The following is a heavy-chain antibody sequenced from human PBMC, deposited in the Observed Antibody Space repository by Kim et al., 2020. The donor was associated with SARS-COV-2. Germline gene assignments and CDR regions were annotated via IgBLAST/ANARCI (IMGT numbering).Heavy chain of an antibody. CDR3: ARGRNRKQLVPGVYFDY. CDR1: GGSFSGYY. CDR2: INHSGST. Sequence: SETLSLTCAVYGGSFSGYYWSWIRQPPGKGLEWIGEINHSGSTNYNPSLKSRVTISVDTSKNQFSLKLSSVTAADTAVYYCARGRNRKQLVPGVYFDYWGQGTLVTVSS. D-gene: IGHD6-13*01. V-gene: IGHV4-34*01. J-gene: IGHJ4*02.